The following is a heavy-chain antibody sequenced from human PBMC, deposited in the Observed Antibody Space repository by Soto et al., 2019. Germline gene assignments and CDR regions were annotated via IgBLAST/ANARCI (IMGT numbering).Heavy chain of an antibody. D-gene: IGHD6-13*01. CDR1: GGSISSYY. CDR3: ASMGLGEDSSSWYSFDY. V-gene: IGHV4-59*13. Sequence: ASDTLSLTCTVSGGSISSYYWSWIGQRPGKGLEWIGYIYYSGSTNYNPSLKSRVTISVDTSKNQFSLKLSSVTAADTAVYYCASMGLGEDSSSWYSFDYWGQGTLVTVSS. J-gene: IGHJ4*02. CDR2: IYYSGST.